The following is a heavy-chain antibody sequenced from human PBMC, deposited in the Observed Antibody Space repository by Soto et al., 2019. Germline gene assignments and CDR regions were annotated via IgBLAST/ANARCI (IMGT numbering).Heavy chain of an antibody. D-gene: IGHD4-4*01. CDR2: IYYSGST. Sequence: SETLSLTCTVSGGSISSYYWSWIRQPPGKGLEWIGYIYYSGSTNYNPSLKSRVTISVDKSKNQFSLKLSSVTAADTAVYYCARGSSYSNYYYYGMDVWGQGTTVTVSS. V-gene: IGHV4-59*12. CDR1: GGSISSYY. J-gene: IGHJ6*02. CDR3: ARGSSYSNYYYYGMDV.